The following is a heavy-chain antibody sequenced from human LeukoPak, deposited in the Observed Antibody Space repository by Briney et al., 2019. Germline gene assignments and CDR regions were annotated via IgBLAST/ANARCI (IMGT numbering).Heavy chain of an antibody. J-gene: IGHJ4*02. Sequence: GGSLRLSCAASGFTYSNYEMDWVRLAPGKGLEWVSYISIDGKTIHYADSVKGRFTISRDNAKNSVYLQMNSLRVEDTAVYYCASLWELLGSWGQGTLVTVSS. V-gene: IGHV3-48*03. CDR1: GFTYSNYE. D-gene: IGHD1-26*01. CDR2: ISIDGKTI. CDR3: ASLWELLGS.